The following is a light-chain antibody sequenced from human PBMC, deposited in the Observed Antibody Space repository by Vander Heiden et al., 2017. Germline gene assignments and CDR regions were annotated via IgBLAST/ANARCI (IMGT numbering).Light chain of an antibody. J-gene: IGKJ2*03. CDR1: QSLLISNAHEH. Sequence: DIVMTQSPPSLPVTPGEPASIPCSSSQSLLISNAHEHLDWYLEKPGQSPQLLIYLGANRTSGVPDRFSGSDSGTDFTLKSSTVEAEDVGVYYCMQGLQTQYSFGKGTKLEIK. CDR3: MQGLQTQYS. CDR2: LGA. V-gene: IGKV2-28*01.